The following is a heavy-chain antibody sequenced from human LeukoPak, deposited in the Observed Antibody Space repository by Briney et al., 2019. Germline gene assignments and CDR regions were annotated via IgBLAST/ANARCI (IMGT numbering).Heavy chain of an antibody. D-gene: IGHD3-9*01. Sequence: SVKVSCKASGGTFSSYAISWVRQAPGQGLEWMGGIIPIFGTANYAQKFQGRVTITADETTSTAYMELSSLRCDEKAVYYCTGGSYYDILTGYPPKYYFDYWGQGTLVTVSS. CDR3: TGGSYYDILTGYPPKYYFDY. J-gene: IGHJ4*02. CDR2: IIPIFGTA. V-gene: IGHV1-69*01. CDR1: GGTFSSYA.